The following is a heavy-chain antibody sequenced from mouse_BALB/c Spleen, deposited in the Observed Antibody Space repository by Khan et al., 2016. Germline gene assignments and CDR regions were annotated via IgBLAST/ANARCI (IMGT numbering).Heavy chain of an antibody. Sequence: EVELVESGGGLVKPGGSLKLSCAASGFTFSDYYMYWVRQTPEKRLEWVATISDGGSYTYYPDSVKGRCTISRDNAKNNLYLQMSSLKSEDTAMYYCARDLNWYFDFWGAGTTVTVSS. J-gene: IGHJ1*01. V-gene: IGHV5-4*02. CDR2: ISDGGSYT. CDR3: ARDLNWYFDF. CDR1: GFTFSDYY.